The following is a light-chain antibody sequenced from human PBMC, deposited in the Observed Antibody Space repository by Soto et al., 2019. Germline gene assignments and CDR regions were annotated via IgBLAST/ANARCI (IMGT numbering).Light chain of an antibody. CDR3: QQYGNWPWP. J-gene: IGKJ1*01. CDR2: GAF. V-gene: IGKV3-15*01. Sequence: EIVMPQSPANLYVSPGGRATLSCRASQRISRTLAWYQQKPGQAPRLLIYGAFTRATVFPARFSGSGSGTDFTLTFTSLQSEDFAVYYCQQYGNWPWPFGQGTKVEIK. CDR1: QRISRT.